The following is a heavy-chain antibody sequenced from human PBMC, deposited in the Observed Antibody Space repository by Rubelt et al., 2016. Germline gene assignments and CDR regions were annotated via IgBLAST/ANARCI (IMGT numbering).Heavy chain of an antibody. V-gene: IGHV1-18*01. D-gene: IGHD6-13*01. CDR2: ISAYNGNT. J-gene: IGHJ4*02. CDR1: GYTFTSYG. CDR3: ARVISGVEYSSSWHFDY. Sequence: QVQLVQSGAEVKKPGASVKVSCKASGYTFTSYGISWVRQAPGQGLEWMGWISAYNGNTNYAQKLQGRVTMTPDTSTSTAYMGLRSLRCDDTAVYYCARVISGVEYSSSWHFDYWGQGTLVTVSS.